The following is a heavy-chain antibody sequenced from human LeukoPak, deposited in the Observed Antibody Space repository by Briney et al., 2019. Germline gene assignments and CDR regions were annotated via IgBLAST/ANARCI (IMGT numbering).Heavy chain of an antibody. D-gene: IGHD6-19*01. CDR3: ARDYSSGLWYYGMDV. J-gene: IGHJ6*02. CDR1: GGSISSTDW. Sequence: PSETLSLTCAVSGGSISSTDWWSWVRQPPGKGLEWIGEVYHSGSTNYNPSLNSRVTISVDTSKNQFSLKLSSVTAADTAVYYCARDYSSGLWYYGMDVWGQGTTVTVS. CDR2: VYHSGST. V-gene: IGHV4-4*02.